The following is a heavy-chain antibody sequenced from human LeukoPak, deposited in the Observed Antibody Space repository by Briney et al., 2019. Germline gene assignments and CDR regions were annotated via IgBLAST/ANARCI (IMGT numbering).Heavy chain of an antibody. V-gene: IGHV3-7*01. Sequence: GGSLRLSCAASGFSFRDFWMTWVRQAPGKGLEWVANINQGGSVKYYVDSVKGRFTTSRDDAKSSLYVQMNSLRDEDTAVYYCARFGYSGWNLEYWGQGTLVTVSS. J-gene: IGHJ4*02. CDR2: INQGGSVK. CDR3: ARFGYSGWNLEY. CDR1: GFSFRDFW. D-gene: IGHD5-12*01.